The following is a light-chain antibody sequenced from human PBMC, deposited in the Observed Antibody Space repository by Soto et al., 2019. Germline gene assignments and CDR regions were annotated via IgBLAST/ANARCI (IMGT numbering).Light chain of an antibody. CDR2: GAS. V-gene: IGKV3-15*01. J-gene: IGKJ1*01. CDR1: QSVSSSY. Sequence: EIVMTQSPATLSVSPGERATLSCRASQSVSSSYLAWYQQRPGQAPRLLIYGASTRATGIPARFSGSGSEAEFTLTISSLQSEDFAVYYCQQFHNWPLTFGQGTKVDIK. CDR3: QQFHNWPLT.